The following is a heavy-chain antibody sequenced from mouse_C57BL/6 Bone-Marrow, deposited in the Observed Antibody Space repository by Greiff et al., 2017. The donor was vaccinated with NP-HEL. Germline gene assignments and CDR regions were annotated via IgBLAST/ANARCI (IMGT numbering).Heavy chain of an antibody. CDR2: INPSTGGT. V-gene: IGHV1-42*01. CDR3: ARGEGLPPWFAY. CDR1: GYSFTGYY. Sequence: EVQVVESGPELVKPGASVKISCKASGYSFTGYYMNWVKQSPEKSLEWIGEINPSTGGTTYNQKFKAKATLTVDKSSSTAYMQLKSLTSEDSAVYYCARGEGLPPWFAYWGQGTLVTVSA. D-gene: IGHD2-4*01. J-gene: IGHJ3*01.